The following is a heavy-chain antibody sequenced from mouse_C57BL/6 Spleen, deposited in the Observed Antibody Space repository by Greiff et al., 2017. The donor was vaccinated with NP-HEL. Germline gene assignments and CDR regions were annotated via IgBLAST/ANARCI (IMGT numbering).Heavy chain of an antibody. J-gene: IGHJ2*01. V-gene: IGHV1-82*01. Sequence: QVQLQQSGPELVKPGASVKISCKASGYAFSSSWMNWVQQRPGKGLEWIGRIYPGDGDTNYNGKFTGQATLTADKYSSTAYMQLSSLTSEDSAVYFCARSAMVTTPYYFDYWGQGTTLTVSS. CDR2: IYPGDGDT. CDR1: GYAFSSSW. D-gene: IGHD2-2*01. CDR3: ARSAMVTTPYYFDY.